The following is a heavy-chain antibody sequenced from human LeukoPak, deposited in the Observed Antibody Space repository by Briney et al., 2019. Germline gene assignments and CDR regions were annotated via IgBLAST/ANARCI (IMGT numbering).Heavy chain of an antibody. Sequence: SETLSLTCTVSGSSINNNFWTWIRQPPGKGLEWIGYIYSSGSANYNPSLKSRIIISGDTSKNQISLKLTSVTAADTAVYFCARHRDYYDNWGHGTLVTVPS. CDR2: IYSSGSA. CDR1: GSSINNNF. CDR3: ARHRDYYDN. D-gene: IGHD3-22*01. J-gene: IGHJ4*01. V-gene: IGHV4-59*08.